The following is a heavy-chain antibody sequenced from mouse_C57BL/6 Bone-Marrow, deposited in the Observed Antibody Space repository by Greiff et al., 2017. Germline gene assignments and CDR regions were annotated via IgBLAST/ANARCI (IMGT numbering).Heavy chain of an antibody. Sequence: QVQLQQPGAELVKPGASVKLSCKASGYTFTSYWMHWVKQRPGQGLEWIGMIHPNSGGTNYNEKFKSKATLTVDKSSSTAYMQLSSLTSEDSAVYYCARGSNLKFFDVWGTGTTVTVSS. D-gene: IGHD2-5*01. CDR3: ARGSNLKFFDV. CDR2: IHPNSGGT. J-gene: IGHJ1*03. V-gene: IGHV1-64*01. CDR1: GYTFTSYW.